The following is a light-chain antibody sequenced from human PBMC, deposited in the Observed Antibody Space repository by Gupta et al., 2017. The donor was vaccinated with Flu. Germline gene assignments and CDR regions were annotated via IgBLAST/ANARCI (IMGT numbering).Light chain of an antibody. V-gene: IGLV1-51*02. Sequence: TTSCSGSSSTIGTNYESWYQQLPATAPELLIYENNKRHSGIPDRFSASKSGTSATLDITGPQTGDEADYYCGSRDSSQGGGVFGGGTMLTGL. J-gene: IGLJ3*02. CDR1: SSTIGTNY. CDR2: ENN. CDR3: GSRDSSQGGGV.